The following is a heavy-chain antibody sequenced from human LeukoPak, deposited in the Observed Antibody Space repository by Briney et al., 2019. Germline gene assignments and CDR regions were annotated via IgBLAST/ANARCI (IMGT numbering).Heavy chain of an antibody. V-gene: IGHV3-23*01. CDR2: ISGSGGST. CDR1: GCTFSSYA. D-gene: IGHD2-2*02. CDR3: AKGNCRGTSCYSDY. Sequence: GGSLRLSCAASGCTFSSYAMRWVRLAPGKGLEWVSGISGSGGSTYYADSVKGRFTIARDNSKNTLYLQMNSLRAEDTAVYYCAKGNCRGTSCYSDYWGQGTLVTVSS. J-gene: IGHJ4*02.